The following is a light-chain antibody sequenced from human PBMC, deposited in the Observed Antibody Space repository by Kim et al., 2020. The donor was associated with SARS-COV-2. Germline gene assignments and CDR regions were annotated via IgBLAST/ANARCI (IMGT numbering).Light chain of an antibody. Sequence: SYELTQPPSVSVSPGQTASITCSGDKLGDKYACWYQQKPCQSPVLVIYQDSKRPSGIPERFSGSNSGNTATLTISGTQAMDEADYYCQAWDSSVVFGGGTKLTVL. CDR1: KLGDKY. CDR3: QAWDSSVV. CDR2: QDS. J-gene: IGLJ2*01. V-gene: IGLV3-1*01.